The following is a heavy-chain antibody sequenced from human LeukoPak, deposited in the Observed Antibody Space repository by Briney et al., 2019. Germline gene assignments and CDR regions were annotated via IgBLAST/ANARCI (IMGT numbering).Heavy chain of an antibody. CDR1: GGTFSSYA. V-gene: IGHV1-69*13. Sequence: GASVKVSCKASGGTFSSYAISWVRQAPGQGLEWMGGIIPIFGTANYAQKFQGRVTVTADESTSTAYMELSSLRSEDTAVYYCAKHPTTDYYYYMDVWGKGTTVTVSS. J-gene: IGHJ6*03. CDR3: AKHPTTDYYYYMDV. D-gene: IGHD5-12*01. CDR2: IIPIFGTA.